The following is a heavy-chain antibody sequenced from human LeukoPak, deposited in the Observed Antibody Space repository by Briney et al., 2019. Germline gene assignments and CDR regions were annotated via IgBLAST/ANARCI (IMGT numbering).Heavy chain of an antibody. V-gene: IGHV3-23*01. D-gene: IGHD2-15*01. Sequence: GGSLRLSCAASGFTFSSYAMSWVRQAPGKGLEWVSAISGSGGSTYYADSVKGRFTISRDNSKNTLYLQVNSLRAEDTAVYYCARGDIGSWGGLDYWGQGTLVTVSS. CDR1: GFTFSSYA. CDR2: ISGSGGST. J-gene: IGHJ4*02. CDR3: ARGDIGSWGGLDY.